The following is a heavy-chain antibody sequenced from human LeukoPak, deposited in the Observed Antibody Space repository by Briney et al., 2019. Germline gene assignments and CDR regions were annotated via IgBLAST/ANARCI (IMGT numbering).Heavy chain of an antibody. V-gene: IGHV4-38-2*02. CDR2: IYHSGST. Sequence: SETLSLTCTVSGYSISSGYYWGWIRQPPGKGLEWIGSIYHSGSTYYNPSLKSRVTISVDTSKNQFSLKLSSVTAADTAVYYCVGGRGVIIHGYWGQGTLVTVSS. J-gene: IGHJ4*02. CDR1: GYSISSGYY. D-gene: IGHD3-10*01. CDR3: VGGRGVIIHGY.